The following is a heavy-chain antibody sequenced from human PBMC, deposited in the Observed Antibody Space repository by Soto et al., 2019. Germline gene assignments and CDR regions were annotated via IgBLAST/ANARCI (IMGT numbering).Heavy chain of an antibody. V-gene: IGHV4-4*02. CDR1: RGSISSSNW. J-gene: IGHJ2*01. CDR3: ARESYNESNVGYFDL. D-gene: IGHD1-1*01. CDR2: MYHTGIT. Sequence: QVQLQESAPGLVNPSGTLSLTCAVPRGSISSSNWWSWVRHSPGKGLEWIGAMYHTGITNYSPSLKSRVTMSVDKSKNQFSLKLSSVTAADTAVYYCARESYNESNVGYFDLWGRGTLVSVSS.